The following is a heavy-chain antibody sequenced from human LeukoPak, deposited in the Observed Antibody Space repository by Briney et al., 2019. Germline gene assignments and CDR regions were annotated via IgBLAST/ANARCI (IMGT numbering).Heavy chain of an antibody. CDR1: GGSISSSSYY. CDR3: ARGSGYYYFG. J-gene: IGHJ4*02. CDR2: IYCSGST. Sequence: SETLSLTCTVSGGSISSSSYYWGWIRQPPGKGLEWIGSIYCSGSTYYNPSLKSRVTISVDTSKNQFSLKLSSVTAADTAVYYCARGSGYYYFGWGQGTLVTVSS. V-gene: IGHV4-39*07. D-gene: IGHD3-22*01.